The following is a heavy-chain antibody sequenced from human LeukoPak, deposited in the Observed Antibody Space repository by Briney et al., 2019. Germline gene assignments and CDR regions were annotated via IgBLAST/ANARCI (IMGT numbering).Heavy chain of an antibody. J-gene: IGHJ3*02. CDR3: ARRAPLSDAFDI. Sequence: SETLSLTCTVSGDSISSGLCYWSWVRQPAGRGLEWIGRVYTSGSTNYNPSLKSRVTISVDTSKNQFSLKLSSVTAADTAVYYCARRAPLSDAFDIWGQGTMVTVSS. D-gene: IGHD2/OR15-2a*01. V-gene: IGHV4-61*02. CDR2: VYTSGST. CDR1: GDSISSGLCY.